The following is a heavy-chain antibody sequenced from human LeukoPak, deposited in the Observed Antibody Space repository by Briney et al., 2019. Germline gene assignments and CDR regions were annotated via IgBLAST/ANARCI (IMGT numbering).Heavy chain of an antibody. D-gene: IGHD2-2*01. CDR3: LSSIAPNCYEF. Sequence: PGGSLRLSCAASGFTFSTHWMHWVRQAPGKGLMWVSCINNDGTTTTYADSVKGRFTISRDNAKSTLYLQMNSLRAEDTAVYYFLSSIAPNCYEFWGQGAPVTVSS. J-gene: IGHJ1*01. V-gene: IGHV3-74*03. CDR1: GFTFSTHW. CDR2: INNDGTTT.